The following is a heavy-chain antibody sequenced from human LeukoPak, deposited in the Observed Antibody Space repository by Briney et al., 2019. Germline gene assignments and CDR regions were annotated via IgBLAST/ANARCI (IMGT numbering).Heavy chain of an antibody. J-gene: IGHJ6*03. D-gene: IGHD1-26*01. CDR2: ISSSSSYI. CDR1: GFTFSSYS. Sequence: GGSLRLSCAASGFTFSSYSMNWVRQAPGKGLEWVSSISSSSSYIYYADSVKGRFTISRDNAKNSLYLQMNSLRAEDTAVYYCTRADKGPEVIIVGATTDYYYMDVWGKGTTVTVSS. CDR3: TRADKGPEVIIVGATTDYYYMDV. V-gene: IGHV3-21*01.